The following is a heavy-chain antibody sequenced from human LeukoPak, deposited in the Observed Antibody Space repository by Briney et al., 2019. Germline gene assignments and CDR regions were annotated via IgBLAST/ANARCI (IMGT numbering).Heavy chain of an antibody. D-gene: IGHD3-9*01. CDR1: GGSFSGYY. CDR3: ASRYYDILTGYYTVDY. J-gene: IGHJ4*02. V-gene: IGHV4-34*01. CDR2: INHSGST. Sequence: SETLSLTCAVYGGSFSGYYWSWIRQPPGKGLEWIGEINHSGSTNYNPSLKSRATISVDTSKNQFSLKLSSVTAADTAVYYCASRYYDILTGYYTVDYWGQGTLVTVSS.